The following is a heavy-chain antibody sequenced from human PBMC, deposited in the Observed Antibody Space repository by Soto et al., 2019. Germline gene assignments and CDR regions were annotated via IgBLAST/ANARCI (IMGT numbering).Heavy chain of an antibody. CDR3: ARDIVGATGDY. Sequence: ASVKVSCKASGYTFTSYGISWVRQAPGQGLEWMGWISAYNGNTNYAQKLQGRVTMTTDTSTSTAYMELRSLSSHDTPVYYCARDIVGATGDYWGQGTLVTVSS. V-gene: IGHV1-18*04. J-gene: IGHJ4*02. CDR2: ISAYNGNT. D-gene: IGHD1-26*01. CDR1: GYTFTSYG.